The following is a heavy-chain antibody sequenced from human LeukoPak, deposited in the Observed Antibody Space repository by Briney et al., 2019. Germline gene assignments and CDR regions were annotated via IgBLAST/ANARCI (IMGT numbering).Heavy chain of an antibody. Sequence: GGSLRLSCAASGFTFSSYAMHWVRQAPGKGLEWVAVISYDGSNKYYADSVKGRFTISRDNSKNTLYLQMNSLRAEDMAVYYCARDPGSGWSSFDYWGQGTLVTVSS. D-gene: IGHD6-19*01. CDR1: GFTFSSYA. V-gene: IGHV3-30-3*01. J-gene: IGHJ4*02. CDR3: ARDPGSGWSSFDY. CDR2: ISYDGSNK.